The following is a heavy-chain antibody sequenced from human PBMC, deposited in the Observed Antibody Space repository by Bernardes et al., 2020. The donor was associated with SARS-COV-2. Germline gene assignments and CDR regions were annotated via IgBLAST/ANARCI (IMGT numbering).Heavy chain of an antibody. D-gene: IGHD6-13*01. CDR2: ISDSGDRT. V-gene: IGHV3-23*01. J-gene: IGHJ2*01. CDR1: GFSFSTYA. CDR3: AQPWGSSWFYFDL. Sequence: GSLRLSCAASGFSFSTYAVNWVRQVPGKGLEWVSGISDSGDRTYYADSVKGRFTISRDNSRNTLYLDMNNLRVEDTAIYYCAQPWGSSWFYFDLWGRGTLVSVSS.